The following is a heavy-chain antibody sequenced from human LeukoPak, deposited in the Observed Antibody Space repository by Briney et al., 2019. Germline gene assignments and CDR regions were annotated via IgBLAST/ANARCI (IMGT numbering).Heavy chain of an antibody. Sequence: GRSLRLSCAASGFPLSNYVMHWVPQAPGKGLEWVAVISSDGSNAYYADSVKGRFTMSRDNSKNTLFVQMNSLKAEDTAVDYCANDIWGRKGPLDYWGQGTLVTVSS. J-gene: IGHJ4*02. CDR2: ISSDGSNA. CDR3: ANDIWGRKGPLDY. CDR1: GFPLSNYV. D-gene: IGHD3-16*01. V-gene: IGHV3-30*18.